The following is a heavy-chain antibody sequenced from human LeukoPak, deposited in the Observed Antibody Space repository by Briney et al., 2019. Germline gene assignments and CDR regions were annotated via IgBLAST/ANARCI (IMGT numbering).Heavy chain of an antibody. CDR1: GFTFSNAW. Sequence: PGGSLRLSCAASGFTFSNAWRNWVRQAPGKGLEWVGRIKSKTDGGTTDYAAPVKGRFTISRDDSKNTLYLQMNSLKTEDTAVYYCTTVKAPGYYYYGMDVWGQGTTVTVSS. J-gene: IGHJ6*02. D-gene: IGHD2-2*01. CDR3: TTVKAPGYYYYGMDV. V-gene: IGHV3-15*07. CDR2: IKSKTDGGTT.